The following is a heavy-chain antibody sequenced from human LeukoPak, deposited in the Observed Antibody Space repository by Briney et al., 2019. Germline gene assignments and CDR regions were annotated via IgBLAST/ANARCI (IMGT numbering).Heavy chain of an antibody. Sequence: GGSLRLSCAVPGFTFRSYWMDWVRKAPGKGLEWVANIKQDGSEMYYVDSVKGRFTISRDNTKNSLFLHMSSLRVEDTAVYFCASSFFDNSVHAYDIWGQGTMVTVSS. J-gene: IGHJ3*02. V-gene: IGHV3-7*01. D-gene: IGHD6-19*01. CDR3: ASSFFDNSVHAYDI. CDR1: GFTFRSYW. CDR2: IKQDGSEM.